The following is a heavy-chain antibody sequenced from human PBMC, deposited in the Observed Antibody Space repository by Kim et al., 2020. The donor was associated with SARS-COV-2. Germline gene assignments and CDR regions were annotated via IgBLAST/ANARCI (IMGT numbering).Heavy chain of an antibody. D-gene: IGHD6-6*01. CDR3: TTRMGSSSGFDY. J-gene: IGHJ4*02. V-gene: IGHV3-15*01. Sequence: DYAAPVKGRFTISRDDSKNTLYLQMNSLKTEDTAVYYCTTRMGSSSGFDYWGQGTLVTVSS.